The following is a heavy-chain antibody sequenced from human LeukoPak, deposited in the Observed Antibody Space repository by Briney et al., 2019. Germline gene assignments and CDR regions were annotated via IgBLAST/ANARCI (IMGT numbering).Heavy chain of an antibody. J-gene: IGHJ4*02. Sequence: GGSLRLSCTASGFTVSSKYMSWVRQAPGKGLKWVSVIYSGGTTYYADSVKGRFTIPRDNSKNTLYLQMNSLRAEDTAVYYCGYCSSTSCYADFDYWGQGTLVTVST. CDR1: GFTVSSKY. CDR2: IYSGGTT. D-gene: IGHD2-2*01. V-gene: IGHV3-66*01. CDR3: GYCSSTSCYADFDY.